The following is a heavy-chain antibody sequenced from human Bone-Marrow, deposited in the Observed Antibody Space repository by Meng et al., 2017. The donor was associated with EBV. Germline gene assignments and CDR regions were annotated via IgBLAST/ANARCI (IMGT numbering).Heavy chain of an antibody. J-gene: IGHJ5*02. CDR3: ARPFPSWQSPRLDPFGA. D-gene: IGHD6-19*01. CDR2: VHYTGST. V-gene: IGHV4-39*01. Sequence: LRVRESCPRQLNPSETLSLTCTVSVASLSSFSYWGWIRQPPGRGLEWIGSVHYTGSTYYSPSLKSRVTVPVDTSKNQFSLRLTSVTAADTAVYYCARPFPSWQSPRLDPFGAWGQGTLVTVSS. CDR1: VASLSSFSY.